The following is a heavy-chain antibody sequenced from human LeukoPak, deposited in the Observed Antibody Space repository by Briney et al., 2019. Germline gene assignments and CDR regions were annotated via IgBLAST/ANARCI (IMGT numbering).Heavy chain of an antibody. CDR1: GFTFSSYS. J-gene: IGHJ6*03. CDR3: AKDSVTTVQGDYYYYYYMDV. CDR2: ISSSSSYI. Sequence: GGSLRLSCAASGFTFSSYSMNWVRQAPGKGLEWVSSISSSSSYIYYADSVKGRFTISRDNSKNTLYLQMNSLRAEDTAVYYCAKDSVTTVQGDYYYYYYMDVWGKGTTVTVSS. D-gene: IGHD4-17*01. V-gene: IGHV3-21*01.